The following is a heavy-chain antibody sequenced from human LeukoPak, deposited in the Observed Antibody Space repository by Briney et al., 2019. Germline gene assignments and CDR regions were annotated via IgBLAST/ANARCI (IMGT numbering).Heavy chain of an antibody. Sequence: PSETLSLTCTVSGGSISSYYWSWIRQPPGKGLEWIGYIYYSGSTNYNPSLKSRVTISVDTSKNQFSLKLSSVTAADTAVYYCARARGWMLLYYYYGMDVWGQGTTVTVS. D-gene: IGHD6-19*01. V-gene: IGHV4-59*01. CDR1: GGSISSYY. CDR2: IYYSGST. CDR3: ARARGWMLLYYYYGMDV. J-gene: IGHJ6*02.